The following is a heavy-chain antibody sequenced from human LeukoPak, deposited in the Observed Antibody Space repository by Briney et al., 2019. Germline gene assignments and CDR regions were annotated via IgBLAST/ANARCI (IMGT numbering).Heavy chain of an antibody. J-gene: IGHJ4*02. CDR1: GFTFDDYA. CDR2: ISWNSGSI. V-gene: IGHV3-9*01. Sequence: QSGGSLRLSCAASGFTFDDYAMHWVRQAPGKGLEWVSGISWNSGSIGYADSVKGRFTISRDNAKNSLYLQMNSLRAEDTALYYCARGYSSSWYYWGQGTLVTVSS. CDR3: ARGYSSSWYY. D-gene: IGHD6-13*01.